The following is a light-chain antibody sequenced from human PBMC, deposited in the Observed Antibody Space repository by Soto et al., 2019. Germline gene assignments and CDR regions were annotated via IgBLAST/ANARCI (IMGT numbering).Light chain of an antibody. CDR3: QQYVSTPSIT. CDR2: AAS. CDR1: QSVTSNY. V-gene: IGKV3-20*01. Sequence: EIVLTQSPGTLSLSPGERATLSCRASQSVTSNYLAWYQLKPGQAPRLLIYAASNTATGIPDRFSGSGSGTDFTLSISRLEPEDFAVYYCQQYVSTPSITFGPGTRLEIK. J-gene: IGKJ5*01.